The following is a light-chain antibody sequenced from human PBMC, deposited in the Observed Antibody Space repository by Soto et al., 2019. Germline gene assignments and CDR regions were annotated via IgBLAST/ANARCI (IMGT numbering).Light chain of an antibody. Sequence: EIVLTQSPGTLSLSPGERATLSCRASQSVSSSYLVWYQQKPGQAPRLLIYGASSRATGIPDRFSGSGSGTDFTLIISRLEHEDFAVYYCRQYGISQLPFGGGTKVEIK. J-gene: IGKJ4*01. CDR3: RQYGISQLP. CDR1: QSVSSSY. CDR2: GAS. V-gene: IGKV3-20*01.